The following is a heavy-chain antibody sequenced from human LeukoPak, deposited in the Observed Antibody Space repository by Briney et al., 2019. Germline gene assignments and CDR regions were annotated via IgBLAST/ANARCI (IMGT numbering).Heavy chain of an antibody. V-gene: IGHV3-21*01. CDR2: ISSSSSYI. CDR3: ARSNWKAGKYYFDY. D-gene: IGHD1-1*01. CDR1: GFTFSSYS. J-gene: IGHJ4*02. Sequence: GGSLRLSCAASGFTFSSYSMNWVRQAPGKGLEWVSSISSSSSYIYYADSVKGRFTISRDNVKNSLYLQMNSLRAEDTAVYYCARSNWKAGKYYFDYWGQGTLVTVSS.